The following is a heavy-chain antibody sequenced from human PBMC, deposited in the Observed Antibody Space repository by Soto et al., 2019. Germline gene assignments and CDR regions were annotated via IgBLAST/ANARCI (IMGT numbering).Heavy chain of an antibody. CDR2: ISWNSGSI. CDR1: GFTFDDYA. D-gene: IGHD5-12*01. V-gene: IGHV3-9*01. CDR3: AKGPRDSGYDSGGFYFDY. Sequence: GGSLRLSCAASGFTFDDYAMHWVRQAPGKGLEWVSGISWNSGSIGYADSVKGRFTISRDNAKNSLYLQMNSLRAEDTALYYCAKGPRDSGYDSGGFYFDYWGQGTLVTVSS. J-gene: IGHJ4*02.